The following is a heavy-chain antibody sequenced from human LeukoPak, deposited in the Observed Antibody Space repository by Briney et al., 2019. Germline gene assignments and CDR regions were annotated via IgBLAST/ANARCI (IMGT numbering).Heavy chain of an antibody. V-gene: IGHV1-2*02. Sequence: ASVRVSCKAPGYTFTGYYMHWVRQAPGQGLEWMGWINPNSGDTNYAQKFQGRVTMTRDTPINTAYMELSRLRADDTAVYYCARIKFLVGATRFEYWGQGTLVTVSS. J-gene: IGHJ4*02. CDR1: GYTFTGYY. CDR3: ARIKFLVGATRFEY. D-gene: IGHD1-26*01. CDR2: INPNSGDT.